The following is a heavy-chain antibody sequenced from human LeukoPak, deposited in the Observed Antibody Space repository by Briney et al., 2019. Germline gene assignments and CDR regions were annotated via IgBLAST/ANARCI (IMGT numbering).Heavy chain of an antibody. Sequence: SQTLSLTCAISGDSVSSTSAGWSWIRQSPSRGLEWLGRTYYRSKWYNDYAVSVKSRITINPDTSKNQFSLQLNSVTPEDTAVYYCARVIRGYSYGSFDYWGQGTLVTVSS. J-gene: IGHJ4*02. V-gene: IGHV6-1*01. CDR3: ARVIRGYSYGSFDY. CDR2: TYYRSKWYN. D-gene: IGHD5-18*01. CDR1: GDSVSSTSAG.